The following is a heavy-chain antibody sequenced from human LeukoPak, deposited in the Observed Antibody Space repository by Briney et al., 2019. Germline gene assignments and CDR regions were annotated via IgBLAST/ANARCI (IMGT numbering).Heavy chain of an antibody. CDR1: GYTFTTYW. CDR3: ARASQPRTPYTPTGY. D-gene: IGHD1-14*01. V-gene: IGHV5-51*01. Sequence: KTGGSLRLSCKGSGYTFTTYWIAWVRQMPGKGLEWMGIIYPGDSDTTYSPSFQGQVTISADKSVSTAYLQWSSLKASDTAMYYCARASQPRTPYTPTGYWGQGTLVTVSS. CDR2: IYPGDSDT. J-gene: IGHJ4*02.